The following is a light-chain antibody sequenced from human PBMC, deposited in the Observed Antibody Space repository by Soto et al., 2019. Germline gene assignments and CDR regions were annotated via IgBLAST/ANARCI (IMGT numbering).Light chain of an antibody. V-gene: IGKV1-17*01. CDR2: AAS. Sequence: EIHVTESPSSVSASIGHRDTLTFRASQGIRNDLDWYQQKPGKAPKRLIYAASSLQSGVPSRFSGSGSGTEFTLTIGSLQPEDFATYYCLQHNRYPWTFGQGTKVDIK. CDR3: LQHNRYPWT. CDR1: QGIRND. J-gene: IGKJ1*01.